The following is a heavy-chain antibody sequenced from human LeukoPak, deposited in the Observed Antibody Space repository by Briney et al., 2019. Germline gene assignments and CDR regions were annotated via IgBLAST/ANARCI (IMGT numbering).Heavy chain of an antibody. Sequence: ASVKVSCKASGYTFTSYYMHWVRQAPGQGLEWMGIINPSGGSTSYAQKFQGRVTMTRDTSTSTVYMELSSPRSEDTAVYYCARDTRILGFDPWGQGTLVTVSS. CDR1: GYTFTSYY. CDR3: ARDTRILGFDP. J-gene: IGHJ5*02. CDR2: INPSGGST. D-gene: IGHD2-15*01. V-gene: IGHV1-46*01.